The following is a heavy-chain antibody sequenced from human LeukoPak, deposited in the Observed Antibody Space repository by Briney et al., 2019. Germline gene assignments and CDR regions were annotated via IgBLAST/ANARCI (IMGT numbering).Heavy chain of an antibody. CDR1: GFTFSSYG. D-gene: IGHD3-22*01. CDR3: VKDRVTMIVADY. J-gene: IGHJ4*02. V-gene: IGHV3-30*02. CDR2: IRYDGSNK. Sequence: PGGSLRLSCAASGFTFSSYGMPWFRQAPGKGLEGVAFIRYDGSNKYYADSVKGRFTISRDNSKNTLYLQMNSLRAEDTAVYYCVKDRVTMIVADYWGQGTLVTVSS.